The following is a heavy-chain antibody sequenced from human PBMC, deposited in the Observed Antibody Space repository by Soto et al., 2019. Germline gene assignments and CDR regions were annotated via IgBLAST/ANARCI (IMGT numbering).Heavy chain of an antibody. V-gene: IGHV3-21*01. Sequence: GGSLRLSCAASGFTFSSYSMNWVRQAPGKGLEWVSSISSSSSYIYYADSVKGRFTISRDNAKNSLYLQMNSLRAEDTAVYYCARDENYLFGEIDYWGQGTLVTVSS. J-gene: IGHJ4*02. D-gene: IGHD3-10*01. CDR3: ARDENYLFGEIDY. CDR2: ISSSSSYI. CDR1: GFTFSSYS.